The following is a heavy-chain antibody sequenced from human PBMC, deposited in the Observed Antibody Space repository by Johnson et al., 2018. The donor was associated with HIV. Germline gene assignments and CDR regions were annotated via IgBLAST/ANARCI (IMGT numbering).Heavy chain of an antibody. V-gene: IGHV3-30*04. D-gene: IGHD3-3*01. CDR1: GFTFSSYA. Sequence: VQVVESGGGVVQPGRSLRLSCAASGFTFSSYAMHWVRQAPGKGLEWVAVISYDGSNKYYADSVKGRFTISRDNSKNTLYLQMNSLRAEDTAVYYCAKDLVRVLGWLGAFDIWGQGTMVTVSS. CDR3: AKDLVRVLGWLGAFDI. J-gene: IGHJ3*02. CDR2: ISYDGSNK.